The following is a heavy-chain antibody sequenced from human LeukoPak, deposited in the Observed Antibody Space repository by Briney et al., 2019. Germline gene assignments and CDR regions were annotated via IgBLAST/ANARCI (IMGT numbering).Heavy chain of an antibody. CDR1: GGSFSSADSY. Sequence: SETLSLTCTVSGGSFSSADSYWGWIRQSPGQGLEWIGGFSCSGNTYYNPSRNSRATICVDTSKSQFSLRLTSMTAADAAVYYCARRYRCGPSCHLIWGSWGRGILVTVSS. J-gene: IGHJ5*02. CDR3: ARRYRCGPSCHLIWGS. D-gene: IGHD4/OR15-4a*01. CDR2: FSCSGNT. V-gene: IGHV4-39*01.